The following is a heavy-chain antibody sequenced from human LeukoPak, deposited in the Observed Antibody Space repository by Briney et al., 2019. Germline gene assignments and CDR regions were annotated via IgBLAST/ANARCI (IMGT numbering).Heavy chain of an antibody. Sequence: GGSLRLSCAASGFTFSSYSMNWVRQAPGKGLEWVSSISSSSSYIYYADSAKGRFTISRDNAKNSLYLQMNSLRAEDTAVYYCARAYDFWPDYMDVWGKGTTVTVSS. CDR3: ARAYDFWPDYMDV. D-gene: IGHD3-3*01. CDR1: GFTFSSYS. J-gene: IGHJ6*03. CDR2: ISSSSSYI. V-gene: IGHV3-21*01.